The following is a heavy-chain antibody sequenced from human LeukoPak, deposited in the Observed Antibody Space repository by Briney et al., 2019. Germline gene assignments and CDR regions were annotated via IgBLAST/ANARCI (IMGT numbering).Heavy chain of an antibody. CDR3: ARGAVARHYYYMDV. J-gene: IGHJ6*03. V-gene: IGHV4-38-2*02. CDR1: GGSISSGYY. Sequence: PSETLSLTCTVSGGSISSGYYWGWIRQPPGKGLEWIGSFYHSGSTYYNPSLKSRVTISVDTSKNQFSLKLSSVTAADTAVYYCARGAVARHYYYMDVWGKGTTVTISS. D-gene: IGHD6-19*01. CDR2: FYHSGST.